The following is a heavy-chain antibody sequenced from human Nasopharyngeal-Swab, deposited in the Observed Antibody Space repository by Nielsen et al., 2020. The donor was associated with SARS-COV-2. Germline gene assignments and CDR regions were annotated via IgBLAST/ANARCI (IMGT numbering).Heavy chain of an antibody. D-gene: IGHD6-19*01. J-gene: IGHJ4*02. Sequence: SETLSLTCAVYGGSFSGYYWSWIRQPPGKGLEWIGYIYYSGSTNYNPSLKSRVTISVDTSKNQFSLKLSSVTAADTAVYYCARGAPSIAVSYWGQGTLVTVSS. V-gene: IGHV4-59*01. CDR3: ARGAPSIAVSY. CDR2: IYYSGST. CDR1: GGSFSGYY.